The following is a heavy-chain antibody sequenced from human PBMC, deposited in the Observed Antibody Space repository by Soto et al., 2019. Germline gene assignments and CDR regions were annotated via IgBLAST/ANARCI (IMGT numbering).Heavy chain of an antibody. V-gene: IGHV3-23*01. CDR1: GFTFSSYA. Sequence: VQLLESGGGLVQPGGSLRLSCAASGFTFSSYAMSWVRQAPGKGLEWVSGIVGSGGSTYYADSVKGRFTISRDNSKNTLHLQMNSLRAEDTATYYCAKGSYGYYFDYWGQGTLVTVSS. CDR2: IVGSGGST. CDR3: AKGSYGYYFDY. J-gene: IGHJ4*02. D-gene: IGHD3-16*01.